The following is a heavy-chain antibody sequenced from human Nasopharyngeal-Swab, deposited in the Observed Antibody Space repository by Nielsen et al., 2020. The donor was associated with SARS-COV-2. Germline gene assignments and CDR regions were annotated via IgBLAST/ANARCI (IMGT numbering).Heavy chain of an antibody. D-gene: IGHD3-22*01. J-gene: IGHJ4*02. Sequence: GESLKISCVTSGFIFHKALVTWVREIPGKGVEWVGRVKSEADGGSSEYAAPVKGRFVISRDDSRRTVSLEMKTLKTEDTGVYYCTTGGYYLDHWGPGTPVTVSS. CDR1: GFIFHKAL. CDR3: TTGGYYLDH. CDR2: VKSEADGGSS. V-gene: IGHV3-15*01.